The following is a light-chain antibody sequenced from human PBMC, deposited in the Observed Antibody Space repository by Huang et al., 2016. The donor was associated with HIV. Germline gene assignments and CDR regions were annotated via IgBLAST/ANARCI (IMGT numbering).Light chain of an antibody. CDR2: TAS. CDR1: QSISDW. Sequence: DIQMTQSPSTLSASVGDRVIITCRASQSISDWLAWYQQKPGRAPKLLIYTASSLESGVPSRFSGSGSGTEFTLTISGLQPDDFATYYCQQYNSYMYTFGQGTKVEI. V-gene: IGKV1-5*03. J-gene: IGKJ2*01. CDR3: QQYNSYMYT.